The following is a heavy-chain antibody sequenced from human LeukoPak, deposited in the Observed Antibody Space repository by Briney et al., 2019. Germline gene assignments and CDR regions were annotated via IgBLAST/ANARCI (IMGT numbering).Heavy chain of an antibody. D-gene: IGHD1-1*01. CDR3: AKDSPVARRTVWHYFDS. Sequence: GGSLRLSCAASGFTFSAYAMTWVRQDPGKGLEWVSAISGSGTSTYYADSVKGRFTISRDNSKKTLFLQMNSLRAEDTAVYYCAKDSPVARRTVWHYFDSWGQGTLVTVSS. CDR2: ISGSGTST. V-gene: IGHV3-23*01. CDR1: GFTFSAYA. J-gene: IGHJ4*02.